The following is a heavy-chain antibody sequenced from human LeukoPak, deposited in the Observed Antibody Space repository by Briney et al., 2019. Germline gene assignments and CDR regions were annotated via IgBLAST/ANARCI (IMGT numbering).Heavy chain of an antibody. V-gene: IGHV1-24*01. CDR3: ATGLQLEPYFDY. Sequence: VASVKVSCKVSGYALTELSMHWVRQAPGKGLEWMGGFDPEDGETIYAQKFQGRVTMTEDTSTDTAYMELSSLRSEDTAVYYCATGLQLEPYFDYWGQGTLVTVSS. J-gene: IGHJ4*02. CDR2: FDPEDGET. D-gene: IGHD1-1*01. CDR1: GYALTELS.